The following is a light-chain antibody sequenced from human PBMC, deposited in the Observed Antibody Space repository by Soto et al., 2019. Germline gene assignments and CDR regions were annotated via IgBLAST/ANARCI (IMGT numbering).Light chain of an antibody. CDR1: TSNIGKHY. Sequence: QSVLTQPPSVSAAPGQKVTISCSGSTSNIGKHYVSWYQQLPGTAPKLLIFENSRRPSGIPDRFSGSKSGTSATLGIPALQSGDDAYFYCGAWDSSLSAGVFGGGTKLTVL. V-gene: IGLV1-51*02. CDR3: GAWDSSLSAGV. CDR2: ENS. J-gene: IGLJ3*02.